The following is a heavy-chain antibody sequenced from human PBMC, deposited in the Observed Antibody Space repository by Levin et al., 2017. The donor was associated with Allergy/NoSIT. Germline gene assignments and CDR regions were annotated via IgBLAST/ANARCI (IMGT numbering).Heavy chain of an antibody. J-gene: IGHJ4*02. CDR3: ARGPEV. CDR1: GFTFNIYT. CDR2: ISTNSAYI. V-gene: IGHV3-21*01. Sequence: ETLSLTCAASGFTFNIYTMNWVRQAPGKGLEWISFISTNSAYIFYADSVRGRFTISRDNAERSLFLQMDNLRDDDTAVYYCARGPEVWGQGTPVTVSS.